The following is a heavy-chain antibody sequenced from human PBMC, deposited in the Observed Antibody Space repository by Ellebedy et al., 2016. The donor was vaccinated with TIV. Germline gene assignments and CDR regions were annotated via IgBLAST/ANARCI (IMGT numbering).Heavy chain of an antibody. CDR3: ARPQNSYGYLYFFDH. V-gene: IGHV3-30*04. Sequence: GESLKISCAASGFSFSTYAMHWVRQAPGKGLEWVAVMSFGETDQYYADSVKGRFTISRDNSKYTLYLQMNSLRVEDSALYHCARPQNSYGYLYFFDHWGQGTLVTVSS. D-gene: IGHD5-18*01. CDR1: GFSFSTYA. CDR2: MSFGETDQ. J-gene: IGHJ4*02.